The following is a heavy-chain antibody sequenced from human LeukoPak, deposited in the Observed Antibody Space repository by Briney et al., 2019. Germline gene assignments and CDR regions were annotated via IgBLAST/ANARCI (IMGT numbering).Heavy chain of an antibody. J-gene: IGHJ4*02. CDR2: INANNGDT. D-gene: IGHD3-22*01. CDR3: ARVIRKDSSGYFYGDY. CDR1: VYTFTKSG. V-gene: IGHV1-18*01. Sequence: ASVTVSCKTSVYTFTKSGISWVRQAPGQGREWMGWINANNGDTNYAQKFQGRVTMTTDTSTNTAYMDLRSLRSDDTAVYYCARVIRKDSSGYFYGDYWGQGTLVTVSS.